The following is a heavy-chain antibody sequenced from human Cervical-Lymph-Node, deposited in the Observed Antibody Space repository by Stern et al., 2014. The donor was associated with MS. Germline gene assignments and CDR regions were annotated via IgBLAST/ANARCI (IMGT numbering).Heavy chain of an antibody. CDR2: ISSSSSYI. CDR3: ARNGAGGSYSASAFDY. CDR1: GFTFSSYS. D-gene: IGHD1-26*01. Sequence: EVQLVESGGGLVQPGGSLRLSCAASGFTFSSYSMNWVRQAPGKGLEWVSSISSSSSYIYYADSGKGRFTISRDNAKNSLYLQMNSLRAEDTAVYYCARNGAGGSYSASAFDYWGQGTLVTVSS. V-gene: IGHV3-21*01. J-gene: IGHJ4*02.